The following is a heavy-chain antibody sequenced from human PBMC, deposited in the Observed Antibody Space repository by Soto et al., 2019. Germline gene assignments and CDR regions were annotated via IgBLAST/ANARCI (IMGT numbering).Heavy chain of an antibody. CDR1: GFTFSSYD. D-gene: IGHD3-3*02. CDR2: IGTAGDT. CDR3: ARAYGHFWSRYYRRTHWFDP. V-gene: IGHV3-13*01. J-gene: IGHJ5*02. Sequence: EVQLVESGGGLVQPGGSLRLSCAASGFTFSSYDMHWVRQATGKGLEWVSGIGTAGDTYYTGSVKGGFTISRENAKNSLYLKMNSLRAGDTAVYYCARAYGHFWSRYYRRTHWFDPWGQGTLVTVSS.